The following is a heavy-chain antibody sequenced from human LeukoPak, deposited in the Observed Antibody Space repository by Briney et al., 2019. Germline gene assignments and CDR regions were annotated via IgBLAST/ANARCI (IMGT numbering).Heavy chain of an antibody. CDR2: IYYSGST. Sequence: ETLSLTCTVSGDSIGFYFWSWIRQPPGKGLEWIGYIYYSGSTTYNPSLKSRVTISRDTSKNQFSLKLTSVTTADTAVYYCARAGGVKTAALDLDYWGQGTLVTVSS. V-gene: IGHV4-59*01. J-gene: IGHJ4*02. CDR1: GDSIGFYF. D-gene: IGHD6-25*01. CDR3: ARAGGVKTAALDLDY.